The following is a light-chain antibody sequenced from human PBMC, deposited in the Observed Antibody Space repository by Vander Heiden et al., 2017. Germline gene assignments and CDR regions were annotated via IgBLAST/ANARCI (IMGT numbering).Light chain of an antibody. J-gene: IGKJ1*01. CDR2: GAS. CDR3: QQYVSSPWT. V-gene: IGKV3-20*01. Sequence: PGERAPLSCMASQSSRRSYFAWHQHKPGQAPRLPIYGASSRATGIPDRFSGSGSGTDFTLTISRLEPEDFAVYYCQQYVSSPWTFGQGTKVEIK. CDR1: QSSRRSY.